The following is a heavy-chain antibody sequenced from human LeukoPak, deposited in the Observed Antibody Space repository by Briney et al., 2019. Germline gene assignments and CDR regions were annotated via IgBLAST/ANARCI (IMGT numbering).Heavy chain of an antibody. CDR2: IHYSGST. D-gene: IGHD3-10*01. CDR3: ARVKRDYYGSGSSPTGAFDI. V-gene: IGHV4-39*07. J-gene: IGHJ3*02. CDR1: GGSTSSTIYY. Sequence: PSETLSLTCTVSGGSTSSTIYYWGWIRQPPGKGLEWIGSIHYSGSTYYNSSLKSRVTISMDTSKNQFSLKLSSVTAADTAVYYCARVKRDYYGSGSSPTGAFDIWGQGTMVTVSS.